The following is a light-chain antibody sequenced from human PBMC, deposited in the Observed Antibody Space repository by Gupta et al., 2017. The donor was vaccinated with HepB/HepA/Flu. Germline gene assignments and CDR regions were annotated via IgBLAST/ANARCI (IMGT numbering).Light chain of an antibody. CDR3: QTWGTAIHWT. CDR1: SAHSTYA. CDR2: VTSDGSH. Sequence: QLVLTQSPSASASLGASVKLTCTLSSAHSTYAIAWHQPQPEKGFRYLMRVTSDGSHTKGDGIPDRFSGSSFGAERYLTISSLQPEDDGDYYCQTWGTAIHWTFGGGTKLTVL. V-gene: IGLV4-69*01. J-gene: IGLJ2*01.